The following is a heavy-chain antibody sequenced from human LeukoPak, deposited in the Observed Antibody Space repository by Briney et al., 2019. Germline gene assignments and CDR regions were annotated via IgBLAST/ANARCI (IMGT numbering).Heavy chain of an antibody. V-gene: IGHV3-74*01. CDR3: TRQDNFAN. CDR1: GFTFSSYW. CDR2: INGDGSST. Sequence: PGGSLRLSCAASGFTFSSYWMHWVRQVPGKGLVWVSRINGDGSSTSYADSMKGRFTISRDNAKNTLYLQMNSLRAEDTAVYFCTRQDNFANWGQGTLVTVSS. D-gene: IGHD1-20*01. J-gene: IGHJ4*02.